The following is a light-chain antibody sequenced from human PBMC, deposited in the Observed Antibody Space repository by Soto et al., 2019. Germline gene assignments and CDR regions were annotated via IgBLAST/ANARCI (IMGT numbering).Light chain of an antibody. V-gene: IGKV1-5*03. CDR3: QHHKSYPRT. J-gene: IGKJ1*01. CDR1: QSIDTS. Sequence: DIPMTQSPSTLSASVGDRVTNTCRASQSIDTSVAWYQQKPGKAPRRLIYTASNLQSGVPPRFSGSGSATEFTLTISSLLPDEFATYYGQHHKSYPRTFGQGTKVDIK. CDR2: TAS.